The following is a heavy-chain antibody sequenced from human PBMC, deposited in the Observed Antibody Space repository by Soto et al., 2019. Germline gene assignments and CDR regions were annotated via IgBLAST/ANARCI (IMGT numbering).Heavy chain of an antibody. CDR2: INAGNGNT. Sequence: QVQLVQSGAEVKKPGASVKVSCKASGYTFTSYAMHWVRQAPGQRLEWMGWINAGNGNTKYSQKFQGRVTITRDTSASTAYMELSSLRSEDTPVYYCARLPYGSGSYPPDYWGQGTLVTVSS. D-gene: IGHD3-10*01. CDR3: ARLPYGSGSYPPDY. J-gene: IGHJ4*02. CDR1: GYTFTSYA. V-gene: IGHV1-3*01.